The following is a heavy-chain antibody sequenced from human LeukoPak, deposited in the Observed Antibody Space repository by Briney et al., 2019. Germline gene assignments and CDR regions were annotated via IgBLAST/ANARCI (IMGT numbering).Heavy chain of an antibody. Sequence: PGRSLRLSCAESGFTFSSYGMHWVRQAPGKGLEWVAVIWYDGSNKYYADSVKGRFTISRDNSKNTLYLQMSSLRAEDTAVYYCAREYCSGGSCYGGDLFDYWGQGTLVTVSS. CDR3: AREYCSGGSCYGGDLFDY. CDR1: GFTFSSYG. J-gene: IGHJ4*02. V-gene: IGHV3-33*01. D-gene: IGHD2-15*01. CDR2: IWYDGSNK.